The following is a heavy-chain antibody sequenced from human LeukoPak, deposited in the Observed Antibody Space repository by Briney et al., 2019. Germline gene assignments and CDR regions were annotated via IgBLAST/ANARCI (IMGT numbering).Heavy chain of an antibody. Sequence: GGSLRLSCAASGFTFSSYSMHWVRQAPGKGLVWVSRINSDGSSTSYADSVKGRFTISRDNAKNTLYLQMNSLRAEDTAVYYCARVRGRGVIDPSFDVWGKGTTVTVSS. J-gene: IGHJ6*04. V-gene: IGHV3-74*01. D-gene: IGHD3-10*01. CDR3: ARVRGRGVIDPSFDV. CDR1: GFTFSSYS. CDR2: INSDGSST.